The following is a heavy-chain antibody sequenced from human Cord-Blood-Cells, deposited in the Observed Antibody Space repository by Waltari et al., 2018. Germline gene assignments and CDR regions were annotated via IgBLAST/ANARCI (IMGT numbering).Heavy chain of an antibody. CDR1: GGSISSYY. D-gene: IGHD6-13*01. Sequence: QVQLQESGPGLVKPSETLSLTCTVSGGSISSYYWSWIRQPPGKGLEWIGYIYYSRSTNYNPSLKSRVTISVNTAKDRFSLKLSSVTAADTAVYYCARAQYSSSWYPHLFDPWGQGTLVTVSS. CDR3: ARAQYSSSWYPHLFDP. V-gene: IGHV4-59*01. J-gene: IGHJ5*02. CDR2: IYYSRST.